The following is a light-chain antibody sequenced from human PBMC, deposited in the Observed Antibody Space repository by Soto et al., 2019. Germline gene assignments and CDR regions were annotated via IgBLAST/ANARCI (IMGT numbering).Light chain of an antibody. V-gene: IGLV2-8*01. CDR2: EVN. CDR1: SSDVGGYNY. CDR3: SSYTNINYVI. Sequence: QSALTQPPSASGSPGQSVAISCTGTSSDVGGYNYVSWYQQHPGKAPKLMIYEVNKRPSGVPDRFSGSKSGNTASLTVSGLQAEDEADYYCSSYTNINYVIFGGGTKVTVL. J-gene: IGLJ2*01.